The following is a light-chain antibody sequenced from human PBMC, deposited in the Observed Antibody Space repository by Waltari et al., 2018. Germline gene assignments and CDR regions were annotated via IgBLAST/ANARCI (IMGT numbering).Light chain of an antibody. CDR1: QSITTY. CDR3: QQYGT. V-gene: IGKV1-39*01. J-gene: IGKJ2*01. Sequence: DIQMTQSPSSLSASIGDRVIITCRASQSITTYLSWFQQKPGKAPKLLIYAASSLQSGVSSRFSGSGSGTDFTLTISSLQPEDFATYYCQQYGTFGQGTKVETK. CDR2: AAS.